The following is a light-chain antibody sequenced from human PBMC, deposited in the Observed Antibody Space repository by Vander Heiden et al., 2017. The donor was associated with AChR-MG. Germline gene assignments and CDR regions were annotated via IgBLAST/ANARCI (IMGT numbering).Light chain of an antibody. Sequence: DIQMTHSPSSLSASVGARVTIPCRASQGISVSLPWYQQNQGKAPRPLLYTASGLEIAAPSRGSGSGSETDFTLTISSLHPEDFATYYCQQHYSMPRTFGQGTKVEIK. CDR1: QGISVS. J-gene: IGKJ1*01. CDR3: QQHYSMPRT. CDR2: TAS. V-gene: IGKV1-NL1*01.